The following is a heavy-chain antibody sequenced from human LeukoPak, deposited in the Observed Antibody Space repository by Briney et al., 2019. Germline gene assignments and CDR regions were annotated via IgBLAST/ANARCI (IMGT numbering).Heavy chain of an antibody. CDR1: GFTVSSNY. CDR2: ISVSGNT. CDR3: AKAPVTTCSGSYCYPFDY. Sequence: GGSLRLSCAAPGFTVSSNYMSWVRQGPGKGLEWVSAISVSGNTYHADSVKGRFTISRDSYKNTLYLQMNSLRAEDAAVYYCAKAPVTTCSGSYCYPFDYWGQGTLVTVSS. D-gene: IGHD2-15*01. V-gene: IGHV3-53*01. J-gene: IGHJ4*02.